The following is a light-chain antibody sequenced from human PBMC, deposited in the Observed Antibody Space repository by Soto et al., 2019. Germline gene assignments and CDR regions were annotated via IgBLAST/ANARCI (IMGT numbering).Light chain of an antibody. CDR1: QSITIY. Sequence: DIQMTQSPSTLSASVGDRVTITCRASQSITIYLNWYQQKPGKAPKLLNFATSSLQSGVPSRFSGSGSGTDFTLTISSLQSEDLATYYCQQSLTTPLTFGGGTKVDIK. J-gene: IGKJ4*01. V-gene: IGKV1-39*01. CDR2: ATS. CDR3: QQSLTTPLT.